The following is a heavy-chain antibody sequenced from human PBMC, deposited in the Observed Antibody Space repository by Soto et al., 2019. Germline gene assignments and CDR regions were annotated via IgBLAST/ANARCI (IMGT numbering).Heavy chain of an antibody. D-gene: IGHD2-15*01. Sequence: SGPTLVNPTQTLTLTCTFSGFSLSTSGMCVSWIRQPPGKALEWLARIDWDDDKYYSTSLKTRLTISKDTSKNQVVLTMTNMDPVDTATYYCVSSGGSCCGPNTFDYWGQGTLVTVSS. CDR2: IDWDDDK. CDR3: VSSGGSCCGPNTFDY. CDR1: GFSLSTSGMC. V-gene: IGHV2-70*11. J-gene: IGHJ4*02.